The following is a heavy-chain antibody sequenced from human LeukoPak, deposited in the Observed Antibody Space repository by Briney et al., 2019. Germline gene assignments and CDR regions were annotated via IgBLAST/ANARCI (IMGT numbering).Heavy chain of an antibody. CDR3: ARHWRQQLVPGDDWFDP. D-gene: IGHD6-13*01. CDR2: IYYSGST. V-gene: IGHV4-39*01. J-gene: IGHJ5*02. Sequence: SETLSLTCTVSGDSISSSSYYWGWIRQSPGKGLEWIGSIYYSGSTYYNPSLKSRVTISVDTSKNQFSLKLSSVTAADTAVYYCARHWRQQLVPGDDWFDPWGQGTLVTVSS. CDR1: GDSISSSSYY.